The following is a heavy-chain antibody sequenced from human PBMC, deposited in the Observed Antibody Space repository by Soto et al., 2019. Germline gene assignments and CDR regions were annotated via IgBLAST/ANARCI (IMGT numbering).Heavy chain of an antibody. J-gene: IGHJ6*02. Sequence: AGASLRLSCAASGFTFSSYAMSWVLQAPGKGLEWVSAISGSGGSTYYADSVKGRFTISRDNSKNTLYLQMNSLRAEDTAVYYRARDMKFGGYYGMDVWGQGTTVTVSS. CDR2: ISGSGGST. CDR1: GFTFSSYA. V-gene: IGHV3-23*01. D-gene: IGHD3-16*01. CDR3: ARDMKFGGYYGMDV.